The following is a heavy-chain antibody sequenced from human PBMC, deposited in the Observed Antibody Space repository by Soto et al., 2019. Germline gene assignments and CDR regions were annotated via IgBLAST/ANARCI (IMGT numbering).Heavy chain of an antibody. CDR3: ARSRTPIVAAAPAAGDMDA. D-gene: IGHD2-2*01. CDR1: GGSISSGGYY. Sequence: SETRSLTCTISGGSISSGGYYWSWIRHHPGKGLEWIGYIYYSGSTYYNPSLKGRVTISVDTSKNQFSLKLSSVTAADTAVYYCARSRTPIVAAAPAAGDMDALGKENTLTISS. V-gene: IGHV4-31*03. CDR2: IYYSGST. J-gene: IGHJ6*03.